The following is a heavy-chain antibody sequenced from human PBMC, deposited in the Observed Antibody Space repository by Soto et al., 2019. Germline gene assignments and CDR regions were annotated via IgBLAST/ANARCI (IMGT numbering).Heavy chain of an antibody. CDR2: ISPYSGNT. CDR3: AMVDNYVTATPQDV. D-gene: IGHD4-4*01. CDR1: GYIFVNYG. J-gene: IGHJ6*02. V-gene: IGHV1-18*01. Sequence: QVKLVQSGDEVRKPGSSVKVSCKASGYIFVNYGIAWVRQAPGQGLEWMGWISPYSGNTNYASKVQGRLTMTRDTATTTAYTDLGRLTSDDTDVYYCAMVDNYVTATPQDVWGQGTTVTVSS.